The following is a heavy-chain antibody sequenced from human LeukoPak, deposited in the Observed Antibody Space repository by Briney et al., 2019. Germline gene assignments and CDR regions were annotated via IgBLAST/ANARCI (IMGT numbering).Heavy chain of an antibody. CDR2: INPYSGAT. CDR1: GYTFTSYY. D-gene: IGHD2-2*01. J-gene: IGHJ4*02. V-gene: IGHV1-2*02. CDR3: VRDGACSSTSCQNFDY. Sequence: GASVKVSCKASGYTFTSYYIHWVRQAPGQGLESMGWINPYSGATNYAQKFQGRVTMTSDTSITTAYMELTRLRSDDTAVYYRVRDGACSSTSCQNFDYWGQGTLVTVPS.